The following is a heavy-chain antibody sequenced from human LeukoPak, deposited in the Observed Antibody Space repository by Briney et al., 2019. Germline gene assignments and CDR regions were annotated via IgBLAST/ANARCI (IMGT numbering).Heavy chain of an antibody. D-gene: IGHD6-13*01. CDR1: GGSFSGYY. CDR2: INHSGST. CDR3: ATIYSSSSAYYYYGMDV. J-gene: IGHJ6*02. V-gene: IGHV4-34*01. Sequence: SETLSLTCAVYGGSFSGYYWSRIRQPPGKGLEWIGEINHSGSTNYNPSLKSRVTISVDTSKNQFSLKLSSVTAADTAVYYCATIYSSSSAYYYYGMDVWGQGTTVTVSS.